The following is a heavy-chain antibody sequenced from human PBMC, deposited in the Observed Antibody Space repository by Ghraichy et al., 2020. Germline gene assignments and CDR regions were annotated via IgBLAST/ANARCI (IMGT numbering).Heavy chain of an antibody. CDR2: ISAYNGNT. CDR3: ARVSPLSWYSYYYDY. D-gene: IGHD6-13*01. V-gene: IGHV1-18*04. J-gene: IGHJ4*02. Sequence: ASVKVSCKASGYTFTSYGISWVRQAPGQGLEWMGWISAYNGNTNYAQKLQGRVTMTTDTSTSTAYMELRSLRSDDTAVYYCARVSPLSWYSYYYDYWGQGTLVTVSS. CDR1: GYTFTSYG.